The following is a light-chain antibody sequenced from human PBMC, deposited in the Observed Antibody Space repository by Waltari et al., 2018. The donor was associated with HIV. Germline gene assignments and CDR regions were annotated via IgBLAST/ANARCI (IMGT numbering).Light chain of an antibody. CDR2: GAS. CDR1: QSVSSSY. Sequence: EIVLTQSPGTLSLSPGERATLSCRASQSVSSSYLAWYQQRPGQAPSLLIYGASTRATGVPGRFGGSGSGTEFNLTIDSLQADDSAVYYCQHYDNLSRTFGPGTTVEIK. V-gene: IGKV3-20*01. J-gene: IGKJ1*01. CDR3: QHYDNLSRT.